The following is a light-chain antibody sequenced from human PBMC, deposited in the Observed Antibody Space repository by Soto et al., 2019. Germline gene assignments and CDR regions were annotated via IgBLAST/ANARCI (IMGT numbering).Light chain of an antibody. Sequence: IVMTQSPATLSVSPGERATLSCRASQRVSSNVAWYQQKPGQAPRLLLYGASARATGVPARFSGSGSGTEFTLTINSLQSEDFAVYYCQQYNNWPHTFGQGTKV. CDR2: GAS. CDR3: QQYNNWPHT. CDR1: QRVSSN. V-gene: IGKV3-15*01. J-gene: IGKJ2*01.